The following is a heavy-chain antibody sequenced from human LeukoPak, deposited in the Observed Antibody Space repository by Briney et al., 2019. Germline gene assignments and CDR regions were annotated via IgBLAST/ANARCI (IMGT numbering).Heavy chain of an antibody. D-gene: IGHD3-10*01. Sequence: PGRSLRLSCAASGFTFSSYGMHWVRQAPGKGLEWVAVISYDGSNKYYADSVKGRFTISRDNSRNTLYLRMNSLRAEDTAVNYCAKGVRRISDYSSLVDYWGQGTLVTVSS. CDR1: GFTFSSYG. CDR2: ISYDGSNK. J-gene: IGHJ4*02. CDR3: AKGVRRISDYSSLVDY. V-gene: IGHV3-30*18.